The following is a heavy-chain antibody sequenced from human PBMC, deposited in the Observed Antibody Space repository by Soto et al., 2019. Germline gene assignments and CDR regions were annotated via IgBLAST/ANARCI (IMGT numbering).Heavy chain of an antibody. CDR2: ISYDGSNK. V-gene: IGHV3-30*18. J-gene: IGHJ4*02. CDR1: GFTFSSYG. D-gene: IGHD3-22*01. CDR3: AKAPLNYYDSSGYYSYFDY. Sequence: GGSLRLSCAASGFTFSSYGMHWVRQAPGKGLEWVAVISYDGSNKYYADSVKGRFTISRDNSKNTLYLQMNSLRAEDTAVYYCAKAPLNYYDSSGYYSYFDYWGQGTLVTVSS.